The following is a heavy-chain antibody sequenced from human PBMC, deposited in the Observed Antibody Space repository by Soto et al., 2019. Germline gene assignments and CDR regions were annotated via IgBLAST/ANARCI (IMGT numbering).Heavy chain of an antibody. V-gene: IGHV4-59*08. CDR3: ARLPVDAFDI. CDR2: IYYSGST. J-gene: IGHJ3*02. Sequence: SETLSLTCTVSGGSISSYYWSWIRQPPGKGLEWIGYIYYSGSTNYNPSLKSRVTISVDTSKNQFSLKLTSVTAADTAVYYCARLPVDAFDIWGQGTMVTVSS. D-gene: IGHD4-4*01. CDR1: GGSISSYY.